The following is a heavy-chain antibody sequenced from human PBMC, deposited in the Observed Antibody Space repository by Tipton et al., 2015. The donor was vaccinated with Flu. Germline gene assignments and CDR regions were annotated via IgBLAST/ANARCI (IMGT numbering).Heavy chain of an antibody. D-gene: IGHD3-10*01. Sequence: TLSLTCTASGDSLSSYYWSWIRQPAGKGLEWIGRIYSSGSTTYNLTLKSRVTMSVDTSKRQFSLKLRSVTAADTAVYYCARGSGSGTYVIFDYWGQGTLVTVSS. CDR3: ARGSGSGTYVIFDY. CDR1: GDSLSSYY. CDR2: IYSSGST. J-gene: IGHJ4*02. V-gene: IGHV4-4*07.